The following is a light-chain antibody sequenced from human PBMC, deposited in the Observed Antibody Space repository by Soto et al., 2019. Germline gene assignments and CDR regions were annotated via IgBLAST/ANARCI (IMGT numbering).Light chain of an antibody. V-gene: IGKV3-20*01. Sequence: EVVLTQSPGTLSLSPGERATLSCRASQYISSNYLAWYQQKPGRAPRLLIFGAFNRAPGVPDRFSGSASGIDFALTISGLEPEDFAVYYCQQYDTSPLTFGGGTKV. J-gene: IGKJ4*01. CDR1: QYISSNY. CDR2: GAF. CDR3: QQYDTSPLT.